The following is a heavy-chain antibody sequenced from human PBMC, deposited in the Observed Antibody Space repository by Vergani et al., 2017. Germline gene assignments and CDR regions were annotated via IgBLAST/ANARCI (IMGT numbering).Heavy chain of an antibody. CDR3: ARDPRFLEWFRYTPDYFDY. J-gene: IGHJ4*02. Sequence: QVQLVESGGGVVQPGGSLRLSCAASGFTFSDYYMSWIRQAPGKGLEWVSYISSSGSTIYYADSVKGRFTISRDNAKNSLYLQMNSLRAEDTAVYYCARDPRFLEWFRYTPDYFDYWGQGTLVTVSS. D-gene: IGHD3-3*01. CDR1: GFTFSDYY. V-gene: IGHV3-11*01. CDR2: ISSSGSTI.